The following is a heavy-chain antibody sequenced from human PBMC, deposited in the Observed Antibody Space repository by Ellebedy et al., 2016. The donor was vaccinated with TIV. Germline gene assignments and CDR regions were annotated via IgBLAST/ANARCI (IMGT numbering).Heavy chain of an antibody. V-gene: IGHV5-10-1*01. J-gene: IGHJ4*02. CDR1: GYRFNTYL. CDR3: TAISTYSNNWSRVN. Sequence: PGGSLRLSCQGSGYRFNTYLISWVRQLPGKGLEWMGRIDPSDSYSTYSPSFQGHVTISSDKSISTAYLQWSSLKASDTAMYYCTAISTYSNNWSRVNWGQGTLVTVSS. D-gene: IGHD6-13*01. CDR2: IDPSDSYS.